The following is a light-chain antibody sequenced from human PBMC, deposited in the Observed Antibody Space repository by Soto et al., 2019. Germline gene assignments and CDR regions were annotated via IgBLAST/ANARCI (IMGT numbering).Light chain of an antibody. CDR2: AAS. CDR3: QHQGT. V-gene: IGKV1-39*01. CDR1: QSISSY. J-gene: IGKJ1*01. Sequence: DIQMTQSPSSLSASVGDRVTITCRASQSISSYLNWYQQKPGKAPKLLIYAASSLQSGVPSRFSGSGSGTDFTLTISSLQSEDFAVYYCQHQGTFGQGTKVDNK.